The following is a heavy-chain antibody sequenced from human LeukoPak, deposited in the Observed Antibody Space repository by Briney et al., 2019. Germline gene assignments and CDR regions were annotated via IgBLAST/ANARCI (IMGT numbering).Heavy chain of an antibody. V-gene: IGHV3-48*01. Sequence: GGSLRLSCAASGFTFGSYSMNWVRQAPGKGLEWVSYISTSSSTIYHADSVKGRFTISRDNAKNSLYLQMNSLRAEDTAVYYCARDGGYSGNAFDIWGQGTMVTVSS. CDR2: ISTSSSTI. D-gene: IGHD1-26*01. J-gene: IGHJ3*02. CDR3: ARDGGYSGNAFDI. CDR1: GFTFGSYS.